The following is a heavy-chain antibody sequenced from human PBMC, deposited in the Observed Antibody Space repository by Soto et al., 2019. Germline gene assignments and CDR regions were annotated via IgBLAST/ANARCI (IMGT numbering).Heavy chain of an antibody. CDR3: ARLPYGSSSGANFDY. CDR2: INSDGSST. CDR1: GFTFSSYW. Sequence: GGSLRLSCAASGFTFSSYWMHWVRQAPGKGLVWVSRINSDGSSTSYADSVKGRFTISRDNAKNTLYLQMNSLRAEDTAVYYCARLPYGSSSGANFDYGGQGTLVTVSS. V-gene: IGHV3-74*01. D-gene: IGHD6-6*01. J-gene: IGHJ4*02.